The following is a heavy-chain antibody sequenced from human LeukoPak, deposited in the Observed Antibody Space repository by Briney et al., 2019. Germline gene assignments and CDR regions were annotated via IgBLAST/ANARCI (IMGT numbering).Heavy chain of an antibody. J-gene: IGHJ4*02. V-gene: IGHV3-7*01. CDR3: ARGFSHQTDYFDY. CDR2: IKEDGSEK. D-gene: IGHD3-3*01. Sequence: GGSLRLSCAASGFTFSSYWMSWVRQAPGKGLEWVAIIKEDGSEKYYMDSVKGRFTISRDNAKNSLYLQVNSLRPEDTAVYYCARGFSHQTDYFDYWGQGTLVTVSS. CDR1: GFTFSSYW.